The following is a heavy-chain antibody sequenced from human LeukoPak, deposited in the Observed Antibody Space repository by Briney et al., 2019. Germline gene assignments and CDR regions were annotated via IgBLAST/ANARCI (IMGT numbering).Heavy chain of an antibody. Sequence: NPSETLSLTCTVSGGSISRYHWSWIRQPAGKGLEWIGRVSTSGTDYNPSLKSRVTMSVDTSKSEFSLNLSSVTAAGTAVYFCAGRVWTKTRGLIGYFDYWGQGILVTVSS. CDR3: AGRVWTKTRGLIGYFDY. D-gene: IGHD3-10*01. J-gene: IGHJ4*02. CDR1: GGSISRYH. CDR2: VSTSGT. V-gene: IGHV4-4*07.